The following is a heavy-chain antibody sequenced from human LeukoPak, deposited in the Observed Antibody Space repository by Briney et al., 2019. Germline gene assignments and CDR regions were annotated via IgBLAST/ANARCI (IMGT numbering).Heavy chain of an antibody. CDR1: GYTFTSYF. CDR3: ARAYYYDSSAYYPGGDY. V-gene: IGHV1-46*01. D-gene: IGHD3-22*01. Sequence: ASVKVSCKASGYTFTSYFMYWVRQAPGQGLEWMGIINPSGGSTSYAQKFQGRVTMTRDTSTSTVYMELSSLRSEDTAVYCCARAYYYDSSAYYPGGDYWGQGTLVTVSS. J-gene: IGHJ4*02. CDR2: INPSGGST.